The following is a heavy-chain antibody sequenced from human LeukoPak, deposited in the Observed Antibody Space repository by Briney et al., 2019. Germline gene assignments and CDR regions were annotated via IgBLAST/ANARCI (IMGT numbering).Heavy chain of an antibody. V-gene: IGHV3-48*03. CDR3: ARERRDCHGDCLDY. J-gene: IGHJ4*02. CDR1: GFTFNSYE. D-gene: IGHD2-21*01. Sequence: GGSLRLSCAASGFTFNSYEMNWVRQAPGKGLEWVSYIKSGGGIWYADSARGRFTISRDNAKNSLYLQMNGLRDEDTAVYYCARERRDCHGDCLDYWGQGTLVTVSS. CDR2: IKSGGGI.